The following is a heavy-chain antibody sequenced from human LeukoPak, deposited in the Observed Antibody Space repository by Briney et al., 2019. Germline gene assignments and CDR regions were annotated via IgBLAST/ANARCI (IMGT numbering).Heavy chain of an antibody. CDR2: INPNSGGT. D-gene: IGHD3-9*01. CDR1: GYTFTRYA. Sequence: ASVKVSCKASGYTFTRYAVNWVRQAPGQGLEWMGWINPNSGGTNYAQKFQGRVTMTRDTSISTAYMELSSLGSEDTAVYYCARDLAGLRYFDWLLGGVRGIDYWGQGTLVTVSS. V-gene: IGHV1-2*02. J-gene: IGHJ4*02. CDR3: ARDLAGLRYFDWLLGGVRGIDY.